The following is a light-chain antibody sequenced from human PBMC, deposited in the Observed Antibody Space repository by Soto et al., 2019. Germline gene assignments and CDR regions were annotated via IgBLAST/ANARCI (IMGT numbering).Light chain of an antibody. V-gene: IGLV2-14*01. Sequence: QSALTQPASLSGSPGQSITISCTGTSSDIGAYDYVSWFQQHPGKAPKLMISEVNNRPSGVSNRFSGSKSGNTAYLTISGLQVEDEADYYCCSYAGSSTPVVFGGGTKLTVL. CDR1: SSDIGAYDY. CDR3: CSYAGSSTPVV. CDR2: EVN. J-gene: IGLJ2*01.